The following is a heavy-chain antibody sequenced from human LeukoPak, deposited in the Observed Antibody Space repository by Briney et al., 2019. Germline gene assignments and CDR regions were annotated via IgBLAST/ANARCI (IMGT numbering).Heavy chain of an antibody. CDR3: ASRKLGNDY. CDR2: IYHSGRT. V-gene: IGHV4-38-2*02. D-gene: IGHD7-27*01. J-gene: IGHJ4*02. Sequence: SETLSLTCTVSGYSISSGYYWGWIRQPPGKGLEWIGSIYHSGRTYYNPSLKSRVTIPADTSKNQFSLKLSSVTAADTAVYYCASRKLGNDYWGQGTLVTVSS. CDR1: GYSISSGYY.